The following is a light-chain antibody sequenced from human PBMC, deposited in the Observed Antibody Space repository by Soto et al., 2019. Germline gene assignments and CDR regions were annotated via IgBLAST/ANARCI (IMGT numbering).Light chain of an antibody. V-gene: IGKV1-33*01. CDR2: DAS. Sequence: DIQMIQSPSSLSASVGDRVTITCQASQEISNYLNWYQQRPGKAPKLLIYDASNLERGVPSRFSGRGSGTDFTFTISSLQPEDFATYYCQQYDHLPRTFGRGTNVEIK. J-gene: IGKJ1*01. CDR3: QQYDHLPRT. CDR1: QEISNY.